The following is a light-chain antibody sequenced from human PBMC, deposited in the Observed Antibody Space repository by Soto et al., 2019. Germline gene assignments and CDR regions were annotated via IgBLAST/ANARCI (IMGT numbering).Light chain of an antibody. J-gene: IGKJ3*01. CDR1: QSISSY. CDR2: AAS. Sequence: DIQMTQSPSSLSASVGDRVTITCRASQSISSYLNWYQQKPGKAPKLLIYAASSLQSGVPSRFSGSGSGTDFTLTISILQPEDFATYYCQQSYSTPQVTFGPGTKVDIK. CDR3: QQSYSTPQVT. V-gene: IGKV1-39*01.